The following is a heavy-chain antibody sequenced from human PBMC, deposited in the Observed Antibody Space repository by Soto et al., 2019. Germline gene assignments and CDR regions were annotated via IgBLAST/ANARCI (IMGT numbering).Heavy chain of an antibody. V-gene: IGHV3-11*01. D-gene: IGHD6-13*01. CDR1: GFTFSGYW. CDR2: IRRSGSTI. CDR3: ARKLYSSSWYPPDY. J-gene: IGHJ4*02. Sequence: GGSLRLSCAASGFTFSGYWMSWVRQAPGKGLEWVANIRRSGSTIYYADSVKGRFTISRDNAKNSLYLQMNSLRAEDTAVYYCARKLYSSSWYPPDYWGQGALVTVSS.